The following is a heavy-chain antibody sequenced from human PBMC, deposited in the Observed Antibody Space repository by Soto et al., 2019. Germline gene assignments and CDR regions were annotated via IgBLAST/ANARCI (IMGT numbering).Heavy chain of an antibody. Sequence: QVQLQQWGAGLLKPSETLSLTCAVNGGSLTGYYWSWIRQPPGKGLEWIGEIKDGGSTNHSPSLRSRVTISADTSKNQFSLRLNSVTAADTAVYFCARGQEGIVATHWDQGTLVTVSS. CDR3: ARGQEGIVATH. J-gene: IGHJ4*02. V-gene: IGHV4-34*01. D-gene: IGHD5-12*01. CDR1: GGSLTGYY. CDR2: IKDGGST.